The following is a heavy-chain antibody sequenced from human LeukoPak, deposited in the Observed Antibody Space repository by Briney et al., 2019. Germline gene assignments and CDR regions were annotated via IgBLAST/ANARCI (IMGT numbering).Heavy chain of an antibody. Sequence: SQTLSLTCTVSGVSISSGDYYRSWIRQPPGKGLEWIGYIYYSGSTYYNPSLKSRVTISVDTSKNQFSLKLSSVTAADTAVYYCARGTNNYDFWSGYNPANWFDPWGQGTLVTVSS. CDR3: ARGTNNYDFWSGYNPANWFDP. CDR1: GVSISSGDYY. D-gene: IGHD3-3*01. V-gene: IGHV4-30-4*01. J-gene: IGHJ5*02. CDR2: IYYSGST.